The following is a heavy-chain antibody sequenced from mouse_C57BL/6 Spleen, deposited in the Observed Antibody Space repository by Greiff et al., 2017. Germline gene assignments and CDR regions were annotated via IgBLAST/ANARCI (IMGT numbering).Heavy chain of an antibody. D-gene: IGHD2-4*01. J-gene: IGHJ4*01. CDR3: ARRGYDYDEDYAMDY. Sequence: QVHVKQPGAELVKPGASVKMSCKASGYTFTSYWITWVKQRPGQGLEWIGDIYPGSGSTNYNEKFKSKATLTVDTSSSTAYMQRSSLTSEDSAVYYCARRGYDYDEDYAMDYWGQGTSVTVSS. CDR1: GYTFTSYW. CDR2: IYPGSGST. V-gene: IGHV1-55*01.